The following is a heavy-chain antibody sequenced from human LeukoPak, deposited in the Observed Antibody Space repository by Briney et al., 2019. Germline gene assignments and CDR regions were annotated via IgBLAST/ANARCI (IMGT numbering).Heavy chain of an antibody. V-gene: IGHV4-34*01. Sequence: SETLSLTCAVYGGSFSGYYWSWIRQPPGKGLEWIGEINHSGSTNYNPSLKSRVTISVDTSKNQFSLKLSSVTAADTAVYYCARDYYDSSAPGYMDVWGKGTTATVSS. D-gene: IGHD3-22*01. CDR3: ARDYYDSSAPGYMDV. J-gene: IGHJ6*03. CDR2: INHSGST. CDR1: GGSFSGYY.